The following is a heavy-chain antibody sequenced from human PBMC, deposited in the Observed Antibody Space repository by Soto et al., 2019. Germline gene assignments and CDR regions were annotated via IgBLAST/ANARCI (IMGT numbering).Heavy chain of an antibody. Sequence: EVQLVESGGGWVQPGRSVRLSCAASGFTFDDYAMHWVRQAPGKGLEWVSGITWNSRNRAYADSVKGRFTISRDNAKNSVYLQMDSLRAEDTAVYYCAKGLALVVGVIGSGFDPWGQGTLVTVS. CDR3: AKGLALVVGVIGSGFDP. D-gene: IGHD3-16*02. CDR1: GFTFDDYA. V-gene: IGHV3-9*01. J-gene: IGHJ5*02. CDR2: ITWNSRNR.